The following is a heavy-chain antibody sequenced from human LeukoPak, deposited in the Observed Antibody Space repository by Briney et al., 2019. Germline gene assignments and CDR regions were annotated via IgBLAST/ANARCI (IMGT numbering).Heavy chain of an antibody. CDR1: GYTFISYD. CDR2: KNPNSGRT. Sequence: GASVKVSSKASGYTFISYDIDWVRHATGEGLEGMGWKNPNSGRTGFAQMLQGRLTMTTDTSISTAYMELTSQTSEDTAVYYCARGAVGTHGMDVWGQGTTVTVSS. J-gene: IGHJ6*02. CDR3: ARGAVGTHGMDV. D-gene: IGHD3-10*01. V-gene: IGHV1-8*01.